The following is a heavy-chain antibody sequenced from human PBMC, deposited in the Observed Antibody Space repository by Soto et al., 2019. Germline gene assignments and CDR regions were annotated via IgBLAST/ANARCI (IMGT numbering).Heavy chain of an antibody. J-gene: IGHJ4*02. D-gene: IGHD3-16*01. CDR3: AREMAGLGGEYDY. Sequence: QVQLVQSGAEVKNPGASVKVSCKTSGYTFTKYGVGWVRQATGQGLEWMGWISGSSGNANYAEKVQGRITLTTDTSTSTAYIELRSLRSDDKAVYYCAREMAGLGGEYDYWGQGTLVTVSS. CDR1: GYTFTKYG. V-gene: IGHV1-18*01. CDR2: ISGSSGNA.